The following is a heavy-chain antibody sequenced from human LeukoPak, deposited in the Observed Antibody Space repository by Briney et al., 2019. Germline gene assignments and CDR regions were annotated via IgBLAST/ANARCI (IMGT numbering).Heavy chain of an antibody. CDR2: ISAYNGNT. CDR3: AREGSADYYYYYMDV. Sequence: GASVKVTCKASGYTFTSYGISGVRQAPGQGLEWMGWISAYNGNTNYAQKLQGRVTMTTDTSTSTAYMELRSLRSDDTAVYYCAREGSADYYYYYMDVWGKGTTVTVSS. V-gene: IGHV1-18*01. D-gene: IGHD6-6*01. CDR1: GYTFTSYG. J-gene: IGHJ6*03.